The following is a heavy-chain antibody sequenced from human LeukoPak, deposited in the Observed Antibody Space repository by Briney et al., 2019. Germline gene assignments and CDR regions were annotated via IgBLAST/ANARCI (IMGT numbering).Heavy chain of an antibody. CDR3: ARGLRSVDTAMVTGDY. D-gene: IGHD5-18*01. V-gene: IGHV3-7*01. CDR2: IKQDGSEK. CDR1: GFTFSSYW. J-gene: IGHJ4*02. Sequence: GGSLRLSCAASGFTFSSYWMSWVRQAPGKGLEWVANIKQDGSEKYYVDSVKGRFTISRDNAKNSLYLQMNSLRAEDTAVYYCARGLRSVDTAMVTGDYWGLGTLVTVSS.